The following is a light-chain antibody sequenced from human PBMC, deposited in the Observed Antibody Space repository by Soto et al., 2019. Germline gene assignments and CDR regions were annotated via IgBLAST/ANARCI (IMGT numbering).Light chain of an antibody. CDR2: TNN. J-gene: IGLJ2*01. CDR3: AAWDDSLNGVV. V-gene: IGLV1-44*01. Sequence: QSVLTQPHSASATPGQRVTISCSGSSSNIGSNSVNWYQQLPGTAPKLLIYTNNQRPSGVPDRFSGSKSGTSASLAISGLQSEDEADYYCAAWDDSLNGVVFGGGTKLTVL. CDR1: SSNIGSNS.